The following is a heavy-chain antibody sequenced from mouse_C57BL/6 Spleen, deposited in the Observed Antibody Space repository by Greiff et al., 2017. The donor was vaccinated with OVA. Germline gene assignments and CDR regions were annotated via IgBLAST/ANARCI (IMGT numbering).Heavy chain of an antibody. CDR1: GYTFTSYW. CDR2: LDPSDSYT. CDR3: ARSGDGTSWWCGDY. V-gene: IGHV1-69*01. Sequence: VQLQQPGAELVMPGASVKLSCKASGYTFTSYWMHWVKQRPGQGLAWIGELDPSDSYTNYNQQFKGKSTLTVEKSSSTAYMPLSSLTSEDSAVYYCARSGDGTSWWCGDYWGKGTTVTVSS. D-gene: IGHD1-1*02. J-gene: IGHJ1*03.